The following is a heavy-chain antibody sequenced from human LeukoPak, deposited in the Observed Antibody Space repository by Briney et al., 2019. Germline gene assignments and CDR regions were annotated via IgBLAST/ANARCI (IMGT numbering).Heavy chain of an antibody. V-gene: IGHV4-34*01. D-gene: IGHD3-10*01. Sequence: SETLSLTCTVSGGSISGYYWSWIRQPPGKGLEWIGEINHSGSTNYNPSLKSRVTISVDTSKNQFSLKLSSVTAADTAVYYCARGEGFPSDYWGQGTLVTVSS. CDR3: ARGEGFPSDY. CDR1: GGSISGYY. J-gene: IGHJ4*02. CDR2: INHSGST.